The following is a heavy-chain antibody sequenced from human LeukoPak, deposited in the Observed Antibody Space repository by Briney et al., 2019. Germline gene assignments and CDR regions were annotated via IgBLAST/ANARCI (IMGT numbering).Heavy chain of an antibody. CDR2: ISSSSTYI. V-gene: IGHV3-21*01. CDR3: GRAMGRGVISSSVY. J-gene: IGHJ4*02. CDR1: GFSFSNYS. Sequence: GGSLRLSCAASGFSFSNYSMNWVRQGPGKGLEWVSSISSSSTYIYYADSVKGRLTISRDNAKNSLYLQMNSLRAEDTAVYYCGRAMGRGVISSSVYWGQGTLVTVSS. D-gene: IGHD3-10*01.